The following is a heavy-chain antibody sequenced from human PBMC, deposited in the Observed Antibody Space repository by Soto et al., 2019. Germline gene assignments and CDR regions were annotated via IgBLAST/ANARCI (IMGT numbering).Heavy chain of an antibody. CDR1: GFTFSSYA. CDR2: ISGSGGST. J-gene: IGHJ6*02. V-gene: IGHV3-23*01. D-gene: IGHD3-22*01. CDR3: AKDYRYYDSSGYRHYYYGMDV. Sequence: GSLRLSCAASGFTFSSYAMSWVRQAPGKGLEWVSAISGSGGSTYYADSVKGRFTISRDNSKNTLYLQMNSLRAEDTAVYYCAKDYRYYDSSGYRHYYYGMDVWGQGTTVTVSS.